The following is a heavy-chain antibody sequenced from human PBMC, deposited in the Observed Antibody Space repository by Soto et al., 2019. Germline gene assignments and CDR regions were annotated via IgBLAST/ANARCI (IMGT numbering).Heavy chain of an antibody. CDR1: AYTFISSD. Sequence: XSVKVSCKASAYTFISSDITWVRQAPGQGLEWMGWISAYNGNTNVPQNLQGRVILTTDTSTDTAYMELRSLRSDDTAVYYCARVRSQGHPPYNWFDPWGQGTLVTASS. CDR3: ARVRSQGHPPYNWFDP. V-gene: IGHV1-18*04. J-gene: IGHJ5*02. CDR2: ISAYNGNT.